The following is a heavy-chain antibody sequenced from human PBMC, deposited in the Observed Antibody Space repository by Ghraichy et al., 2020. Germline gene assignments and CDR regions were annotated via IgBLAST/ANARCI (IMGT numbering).Heavy chain of an antibody. Sequence: LSLTCAASGFTFSSYSMNWVRQAPGKGLEWVSYISSSSSTIYYADSVKGRFTISRDNAKNSLYLQMNSLRDEDTAVYYCAGGVTLRTYYDFWSGYDTGIWFDPWGQGTLVTVSS. CDR1: GFTFSSYS. V-gene: IGHV3-48*02. D-gene: IGHD3-3*01. CDR3: AGGVTLRTYYDFWSGYDTGIWFDP. J-gene: IGHJ5*02. CDR2: ISSSSSTI.